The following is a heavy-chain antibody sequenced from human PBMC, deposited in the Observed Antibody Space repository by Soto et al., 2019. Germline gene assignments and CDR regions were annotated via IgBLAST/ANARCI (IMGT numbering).Heavy chain of an antibody. CDR2: ISGSGGST. D-gene: IGHD1-26*01. V-gene: IGHV3-23*01. CDR1: GFTFSSYA. J-gene: IGHJ4*02. CDR3: AKGLGWGLLDFSVKFDY. Sequence: PGGSLRLSCAASGFTFSSYAMSWVRQAPGKGLEWVSVISGSGGSTYYADSVKGRFTISRDNSKNTLYLQMDSLRAEDTAVYYCAKGLGWGLLDFSVKFDYWGQGTLVTVSS.